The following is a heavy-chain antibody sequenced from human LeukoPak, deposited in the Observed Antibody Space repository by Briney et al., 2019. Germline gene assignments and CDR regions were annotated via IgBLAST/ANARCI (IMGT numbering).Heavy chain of an antibody. D-gene: IGHD5-12*01. V-gene: IGHV4-39*07. Sequence: PSEALSLTCTVSGGSISSSSYYWGGSRQPPGKGLGWMGSIYYSGGTYYNPSLKRRVTISGDTSKNKFSLKWSSVTAADTAVYYCAREWRSGYATADAFDIWGQGTMVTVS. CDR3: AREWRSGYATADAFDI. J-gene: IGHJ3*02. CDR2: IYYSGGT. CDR1: GGSISSSSYY.